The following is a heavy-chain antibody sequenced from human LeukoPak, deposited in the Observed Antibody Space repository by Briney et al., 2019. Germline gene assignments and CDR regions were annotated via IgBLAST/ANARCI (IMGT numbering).Heavy chain of an antibody. CDR1: GGSFSGYL. Sequence: PSETLSLTCTVSGGSFSGYLWSWIRQPPGKGLEWIGEINYNGEKTNYNPSLKSRVTMSVDPSTNQFSLKLSSVTAADTAVYFCTRSGITGMREYPRADYYYYDMDVWGQGTAVTVSS. J-gene: IGHJ6*01. CDR2: INYNGEKT. D-gene: IGHD1-14*01. CDR3: TRSGITGMREYPRADYYYYDMDV. V-gene: IGHV4-34*01.